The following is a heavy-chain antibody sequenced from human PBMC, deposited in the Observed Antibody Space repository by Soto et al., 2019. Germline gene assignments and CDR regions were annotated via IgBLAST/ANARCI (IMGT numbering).Heavy chain of an antibody. V-gene: IGHV1-18*01. CDR1: GYTFTSYG. D-gene: IGHD3-3*01. CDR2: ISTYNGDT. Sequence: ASVKVSCKASGYTFTSYGISWVRQAPGQGLEWMGWISTYNGDTNYAQKLQGRVTMTTDTSTSTAYMELRSLRSDDTAVYYCAXVGVDFWSAYYGYYFDYWGQGTLVTVSS. CDR3: AXVGVDFWSAYYGYYFDY. J-gene: IGHJ4*02.